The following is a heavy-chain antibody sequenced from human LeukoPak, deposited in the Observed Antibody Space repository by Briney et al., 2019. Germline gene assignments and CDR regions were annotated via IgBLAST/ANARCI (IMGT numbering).Heavy chain of an antibody. CDR2: ISGSGGST. CDR1: GFTFSSYS. CDR3: AKDPGYQVVYCFDY. J-gene: IGHJ4*02. V-gene: IGHV3-23*01. Sequence: GGSLRLSCAASGFTFSSYSMSWVRQAPGKGLEWVSGISGSGGSTDYADSVKGRFTISRDNSKNTLYLQMNSLRAEDTAVYYCAKDPGYQVVYCFDYWGQGTQVTVSS. D-gene: IGHD2-2*01.